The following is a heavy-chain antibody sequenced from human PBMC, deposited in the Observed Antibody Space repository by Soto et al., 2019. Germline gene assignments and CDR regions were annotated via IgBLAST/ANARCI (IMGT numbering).Heavy chain of an antibody. CDR2: IRGSGGST. D-gene: IGHD2-15*01. J-gene: IGHJ4*02. CDR1: GFTFSSYA. V-gene: IGHV3-23*01. Sequence: EVQLLESGGGLVQPGGSLRLSCAASGFTFSSYAMSWVRQAPGKGLEWVSAIRGSGGSTYYADSVKGRFTISRDNSKNTLYLQMNSLRAEDTAVYYCAKDRGYCSGGSCYEEYYFDYWGQGTLVTVSS. CDR3: AKDRGYCSGGSCYEEYYFDY.